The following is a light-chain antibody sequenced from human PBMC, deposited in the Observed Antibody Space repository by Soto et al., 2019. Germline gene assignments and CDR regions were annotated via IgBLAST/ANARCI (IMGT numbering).Light chain of an antibody. CDR1: QSVSNRY. CDR3: HHYDESPPIT. CDR2: GAS. J-gene: IGKJ5*01. V-gene: IGKV3-20*01. Sequence: EIVLTQSPGTLSLSPGERATLSCSASQSVSNRYLAWYQQKPGQAPSLLIYGASSRATAIPDRFSGSGSGTDFTLTISRLEPEDFAMYYYHHYDESPPITFGQGTRLEIK.